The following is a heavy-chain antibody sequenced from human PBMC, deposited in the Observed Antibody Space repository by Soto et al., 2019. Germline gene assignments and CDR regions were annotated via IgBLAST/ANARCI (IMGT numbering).Heavy chain of an antibody. Sequence: ASVKVSCKASGYTFTSYGISWVRQAPGQGLEWMGWISGYNGNTNYAQKLQGRVTMTTDTSTSTAYMELRSLRSDDTAVYYCAVGSLWFGEFPVDYWGQGTLVTVSS. D-gene: IGHD3-10*01. CDR1: GYTFTSYG. CDR2: ISGYNGNT. J-gene: IGHJ4*02. CDR3: AVGSLWFGEFPVDY. V-gene: IGHV1-18*01.